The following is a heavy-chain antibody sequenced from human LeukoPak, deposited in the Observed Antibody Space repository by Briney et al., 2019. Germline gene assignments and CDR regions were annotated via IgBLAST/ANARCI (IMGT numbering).Heavy chain of an antibody. D-gene: IGHD6-13*01. CDR3: ESSSSWYFDY. V-gene: IGHV3-7*01. CDR2: IKQDGSNK. CDR1: GFTFSSYW. J-gene: IGHJ4*02. Sequence: GGSLRLSCAASGFTFSSYWMSWVHQAPGKGLEWVANIKQDGSNKYYADSVKGRFTISRDNSKNTLYLQMNSLRAEDTAVYYCESSSSWYFDYWGQGTLVTVSS.